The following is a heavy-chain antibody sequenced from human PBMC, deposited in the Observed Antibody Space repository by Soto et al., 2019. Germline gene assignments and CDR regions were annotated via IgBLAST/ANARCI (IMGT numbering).Heavy chain of an antibody. Sequence: GPTLVNPTQTLTLTCSFSGFSLSTSKMCVSWIRQPPGKALEWLARIDWDDDKYYRSSLKTRLTISKDTSKNQVVLTMTNMDPVDTATYYCARDYRTNHYGMDVWGQGTTVTVSS. CDR2: IDWDDDK. D-gene: IGHD4-4*01. CDR1: GFSLSTSKMC. CDR3: ARDYRTNHYGMDV. V-gene: IGHV2-70*11. J-gene: IGHJ6*02.